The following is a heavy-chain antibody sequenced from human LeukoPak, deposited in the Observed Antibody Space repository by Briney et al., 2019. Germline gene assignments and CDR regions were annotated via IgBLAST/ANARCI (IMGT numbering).Heavy chain of an antibody. CDR1: GGAITSYH. CDR3: ARDQSGGRGLNAFDI. CDR2: IYDNGGT. V-gene: IGHV4-59*12. Sequence: SETLSLTCSVSGGAITSYHWNWIRQPPGKGLQWIGSIYDNGGTYQNSSLRSRVTISLDTSKNQFSLKLNSVTAADTAVYYCARDQSGGRGLNAFDIWGQGTMVTVSS. J-gene: IGHJ3*02. D-gene: IGHD2-15*01.